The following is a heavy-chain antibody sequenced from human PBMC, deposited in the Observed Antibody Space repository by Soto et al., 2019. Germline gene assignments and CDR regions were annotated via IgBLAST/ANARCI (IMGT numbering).Heavy chain of an antibody. Sequence: QVQLQESGPGLVKPSETLSLTCTVSGGSISSYYWSWIRQPPGKGLEWIGYIYYSGSTNYNPSLKSRVTISVDTSKNQFSLKLSSVTAADTAVYYCARAYSSSSYGMDVWGQGTTVTVSS. CDR3: ARAYSSSSYGMDV. CDR2: IYYSGST. D-gene: IGHD6-6*01. J-gene: IGHJ6*02. V-gene: IGHV4-59*01. CDR1: GGSISSYY.